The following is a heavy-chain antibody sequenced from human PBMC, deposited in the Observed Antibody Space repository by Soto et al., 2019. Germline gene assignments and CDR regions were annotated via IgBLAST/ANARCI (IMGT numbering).Heavy chain of an antibody. J-gene: IGHJ4*02. CDR3: AKDMVMTRGVSFPVYFEH. CDR2: ISWNSGTI. CDR1: GLTFEDYG. D-gene: IGHD3-10*01. V-gene: IGHV3-9*01. Sequence: EVQLVESGGGLVHPGMSLRLSCVGSGLTFEDYGMHWVRQAPGKGLEWVSGISWNSGTIGYADSVRGRFIVSRDNAKNSLFLQMNSLRPEDTAFYFCAKDMVMTRGVSFPVYFEHWGQGTLVTVSS.